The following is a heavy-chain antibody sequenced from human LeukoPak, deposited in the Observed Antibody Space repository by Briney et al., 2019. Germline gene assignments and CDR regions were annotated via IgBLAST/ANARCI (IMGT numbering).Heavy chain of an antibody. CDR3: ARGIYHLDF. CDR1: GDSVSSNNIA. D-gene: IGHD2-2*02. CDR2: TYYRSKWSN. J-gene: IGHJ4*02. V-gene: IGHV6-1*01. Sequence: SQTLSLTCAISGDSVSSNNIAWNWIRQSPSRGLEWLGRTYYRSKWSNDYAESVKSRIVINADTSKNQFSLQLNSIIPEDTAVYYCARGIYHLDFWGQGILVTVSS.